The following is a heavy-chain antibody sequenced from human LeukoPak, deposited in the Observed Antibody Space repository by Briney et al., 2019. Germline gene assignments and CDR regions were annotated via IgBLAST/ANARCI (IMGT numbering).Heavy chain of an antibody. CDR1: GGSISSYY. D-gene: IGHD5-24*01. CDR2: IYYSGST. V-gene: IGHV4-59*01. J-gene: IGHJ4*02. CDR3: AREDTEMATIAN. Sequence: SETLSLTCTVSGGSISSYYWSWIRQPPGKGLEWIGYIYYSGSTNYNPSLKSRVTISVDTSKNQFSLKLSSVTAADTAVYYCAREDTEMATIANWGQGTLVTVSS.